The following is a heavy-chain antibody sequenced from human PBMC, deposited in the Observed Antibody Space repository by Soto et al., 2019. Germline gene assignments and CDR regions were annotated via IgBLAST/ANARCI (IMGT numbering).Heavy chain of an antibody. J-gene: IGHJ1*01. CDR1: GFTFVDYA. CDR3: VKDESINWYSGHFRH. CDR2: INWNSGSI. D-gene: IGHD6-13*01. Sequence: GGSLRLSCAASGFTFVDYAMHWVRQVPGKGLEWVSGINWNSGSIGYGDSVKGRFAISRDNAKNSLHLQMNSLSAEDTAFYYCVKDESINWYSGHFRHWGQGTLVTVSS. V-gene: IGHV3-9*01.